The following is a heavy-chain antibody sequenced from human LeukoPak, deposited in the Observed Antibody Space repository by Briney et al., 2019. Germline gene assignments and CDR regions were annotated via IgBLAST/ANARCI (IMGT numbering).Heavy chain of an antibody. J-gene: IGHJ3*02. CDR3: ARDKKDDLDNTVGASNDAFDI. CDR2: ISYDGSNK. V-gene: IGHV3-30*03. CDR1: GFTFSSYG. Sequence: PGGSLRLSCAASGFTFSSYGMHWVRQAPGKGLEWVAVISYDGSNKYYADSVKGRFTISRDNSKNTLYLQMNSLRAEDTAVYYCARDKKDDLDNTVGASNDAFDIWGQGTMVTVSS. D-gene: IGHD1-26*01.